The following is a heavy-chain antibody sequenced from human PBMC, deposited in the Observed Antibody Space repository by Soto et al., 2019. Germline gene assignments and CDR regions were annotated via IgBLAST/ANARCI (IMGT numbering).Heavy chain of an antibody. CDR1: GFTFSSYA. Sequence: PGGSLRLACAASGFTFSSYAMSWVRQAPGKGLEWVSAISGSGGSTYYADSVKGRFTISRDNSKNTLYLQMNSLRAEDTAVYYCAKGGYDFWSGRPPYGMDVWGQGTTVTVSS. J-gene: IGHJ6*02. CDR3: AKGGYDFWSGRPPYGMDV. D-gene: IGHD3-3*01. V-gene: IGHV3-23*01. CDR2: ISGSGGST.